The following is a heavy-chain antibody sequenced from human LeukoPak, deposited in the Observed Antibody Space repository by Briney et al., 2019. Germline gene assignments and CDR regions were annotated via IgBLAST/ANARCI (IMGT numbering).Heavy chain of an antibody. J-gene: IGHJ6*03. D-gene: IGHD3-3*01. CDR2: ISSNGGST. V-gene: IGHV3-64*01. CDR3: ARGITIFGVSPYYYMDV. Sequence: PGGSLRLSCAASGFTFSSYAMHWVRQAPGKGLEYVSAISSNGGSTYYANSVKGRFTISRDNSKNTLYLQMGSLRAEDMAVYYCARGITIFGVSPYYYMDVWGKGTTVTVSS. CDR1: GFTFSSYA.